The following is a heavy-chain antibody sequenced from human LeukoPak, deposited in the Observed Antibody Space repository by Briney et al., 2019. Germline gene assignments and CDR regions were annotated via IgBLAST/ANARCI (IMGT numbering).Heavy chain of an antibody. Sequence: PGGSLRLSCVGSGFTFRSHAMSWVRQAPEKGLEFVSGIYENGGTTYYADSVKGRFTISRDNAKNSLYLQMNSLRAEDTAVYYCARNIYNWNVGWFDPWGQGTLVTVSS. V-gene: IGHV3-48*01. CDR3: ARNIYNWNVGWFDP. CDR1: GFTFRSHA. D-gene: IGHD1-20*01. J-gene: IGHJ5*02. CDR2: IYENGGTT.